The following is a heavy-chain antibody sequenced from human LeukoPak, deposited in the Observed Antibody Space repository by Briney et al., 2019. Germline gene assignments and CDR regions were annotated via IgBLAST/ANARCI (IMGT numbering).Heavy chain of an antibody. D-gene: IGHD3-3*01. Sequence: ASVKVSCKASGYTFTGYYMHWVRQAPGQGLEWMGWINPNSGGTNYAQKFQGWVTMTRDTSISTAYMELSRLRSDDTAVYYCARGNTIFGAGLDVWGKGTTVTVSS. V-gene: IGHV1-2*04. J-gene: IGHJ6*04. CDR1: GYTFTGYY. CDR3: ARGNTIFGAGLDV. CDR2: INPNSGGT.